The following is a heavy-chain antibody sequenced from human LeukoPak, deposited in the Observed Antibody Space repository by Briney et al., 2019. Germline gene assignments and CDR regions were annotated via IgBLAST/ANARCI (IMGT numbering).Heavy chain of an antibody. CDR3: ARSKRATVTTPFGY. Sequence: GGSLRLSCAASGFIFSSYSMNWVRQAPGKELECVSYISSSGSTMYYAESVKGRFTISRDNAEDSLYLQMNSLRAEDTAVYYCARSKRATVTTPFGYWGQGTLVTVSS. CDR1: GFIFSSYS. J-gene: IGHJ4*02. CDR2: ISSSGSTM. D-gene: IGHD4-17*01. V-gene: IGHV3-48*01.